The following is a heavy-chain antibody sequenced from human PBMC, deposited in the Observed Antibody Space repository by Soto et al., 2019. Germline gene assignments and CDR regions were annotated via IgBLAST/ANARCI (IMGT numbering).Heavy chain of an antibody. CDR2: IFYGGST. Sequence: QVQLQESGPGLVKPSQTLSLTCNVSGGSINGYYWSWIRQHPGKGLEWIGYIFYGGSTYYNPSLKSRVAISIDTSKNQFSLKLRSVTAADTAVYYCAGEYYGVLTAHHWFDPWGQGTPVTVSS. D-gene: IGHD3-9*01. J-gene: IGHJ5*02. CDR1: GGSINGYY. CDR3: AGEYYGVLTAHHWFDP. V-gene: IGHV4-31*03.